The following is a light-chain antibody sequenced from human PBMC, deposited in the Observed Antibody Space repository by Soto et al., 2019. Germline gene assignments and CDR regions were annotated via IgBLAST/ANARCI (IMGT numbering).Light chain of an antibody. CDR1: QSVSSK. V-gene: IGKV3-15*01. J-gene: IGKJ4*01. CDR3: QQYDNWPLT. CDR2: GAS. Sequence: EIVMTQSPATLSVSPGERATLSCRASQSVSSKLAWYQQKPGQAPRLLIYGASTRATGIPARFSGSGSGTEFTLTNSSLQSEDFEVYSCQQYDNWPLTFGGGAKVEIK.